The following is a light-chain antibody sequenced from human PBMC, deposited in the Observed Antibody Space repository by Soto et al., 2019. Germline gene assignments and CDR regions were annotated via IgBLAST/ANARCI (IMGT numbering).Light chain of an antibody. V-gene: IGKV3D-15*01. CDR2: AAS. Sequence: MTQSPATLSAYLGDRDTLSYRASQSISNSLAWYQQKPGQAPRLLIYAASTRTTGIPARFSGSGSGTEFTLTITSLQSEDHAVYYCQQYHNWPPITFGQGTRLEIK. J-gene: IGKJ5*01. CDR1: QSISNS. CDR3: QQYHNWPPIT.